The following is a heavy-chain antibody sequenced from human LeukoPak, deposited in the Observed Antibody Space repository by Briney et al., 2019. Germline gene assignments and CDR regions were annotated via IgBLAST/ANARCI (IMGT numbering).Heavy chain of an antibody. D-gene: IGHD5-24*01. CDR3: ARHTRAVDMATTYDAFDI. J-gene: IGHJ3*02. CDR2: INHRGST. CDR1: GGPLSGYQ. V-gene: IGHV4-34*01. Sequence: SETLSLTCEVYGGPLSGYQWTWIRQAPGQGLEWIGEINHRGSTNYNPSLKSRLTIVVDTSRNQVSLDLSSVTAADTAVYYCARHTRAVDMATTYDAFDIWGQGTLVTVST.